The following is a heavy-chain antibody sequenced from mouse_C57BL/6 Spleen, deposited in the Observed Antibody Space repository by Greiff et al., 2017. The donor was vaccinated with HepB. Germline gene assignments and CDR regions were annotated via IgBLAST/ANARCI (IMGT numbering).Heavy chain of an antibody. D-gene: IGHD1-1*02. CDR2: IDPENGDT. CDR1: GFNIKDDY. J-gene: IGHJ4*01. V-gene: IGHV14-4*01. Sequence: VQLQQPGAELVRPGASVKLSCTASGFNIKDDYMHWVKQRPEQGLEWIGWIDPENGDTEYASKFQGKATITADTSSNTAYLQLSSLTSEDTAVYYCTTRGWNYAMDYWGQGTSVTVSS. CDR3: TTRGWNYAMDY.